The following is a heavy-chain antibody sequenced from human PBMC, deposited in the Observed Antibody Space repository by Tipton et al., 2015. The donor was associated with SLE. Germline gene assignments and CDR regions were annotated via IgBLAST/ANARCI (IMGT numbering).Heavy chain of an antibody. CDR3: ARLELSSSSFRRLDY. Sequence: VQLVQSGAEVKKPGESLRISCKGSGYTFANSWITWVRQMPGKGLEWMGRLDPGDSYTDYSPSFQGHVTISADKSISTAYLQWSSLKASDTAMYYCARLELSSSSFRRLDYWGQGTLVTVSS. CDR1: GYTFANSW. V-gene: IGHV5-10-1*01. D-gene: IGHD6-6*01. J-gene: IGHJ4*02. CDR2: LDPGDSYT.